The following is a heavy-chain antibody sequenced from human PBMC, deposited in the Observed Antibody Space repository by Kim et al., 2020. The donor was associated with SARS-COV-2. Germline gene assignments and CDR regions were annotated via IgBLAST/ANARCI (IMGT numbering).Heavy chain of an antibody. Sequence: GGSLRLSCAASGFTFSSYGMHWVRQAPGKGLEWVAVIWYDGSNKYYADSVKGRFTISRDNSKNTLYLQMNSLRAEDTAVYYCARCLGYQYQLQNKYYYYYYGMDVWGQGTTVTVSS. D-gene: IGHD2-2*01. J-gene: IGHJ6*02. CDR3: ARCLGYQYQLQNKYYYYYYGMDV. CDR1: GFTFSSYG. V-gene: IGHV3-33*01. CDR2: IWYDGSNK.